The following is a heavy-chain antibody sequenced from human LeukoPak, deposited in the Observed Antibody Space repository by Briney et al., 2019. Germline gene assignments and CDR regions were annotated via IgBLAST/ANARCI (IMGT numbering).Heavy chain of an antibody. CDR2: IYHSGST. Sequence: SETLSLTCAVSGYSISSGYYWGWIRQPPGKGLEWIGSIYHSGSTNYNPSLKSRVTISVDTSKNLFSLKLSSVTAADTAVYYCARDRTGYYNYFDYWGQGTLVTVSS. CDR1: GYSISSGYY. J-gene: IGHJ4*02. V-gene: IGHV4-38-2*02. D-gene: IGHD3-22*01. CDR3: ARDRTGYYNYFDY.